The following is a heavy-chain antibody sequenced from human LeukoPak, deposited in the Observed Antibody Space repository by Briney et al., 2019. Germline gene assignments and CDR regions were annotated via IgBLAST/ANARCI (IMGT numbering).Heavy chain of an antibody. D-gene: IGHD3-22*01. V-gene: IGHV1-2*02. J-gene: IGHJ4*02. CDR2: INPNSGGT. CDR3: ARGERITMIVVVMDY. Sequence: ASVKVSCKASGYTFTGYYMHWVRQAPGKGLEWMGWINPNSGGTNYAQKFQGRVTMTRDTSISTAYMELSRLRSDDTAVYYCARGERITMIVVVMDYWGQGTLVTVSS. CDR1: GYTFTGYY.